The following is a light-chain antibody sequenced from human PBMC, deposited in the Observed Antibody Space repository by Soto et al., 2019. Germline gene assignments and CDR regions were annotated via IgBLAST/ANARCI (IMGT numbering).Light chain of an antibody. CDR2: DAS. J-gene: IGKJ2*01. CDR3: QQRSNWPPMYT. Sequence: EIVLTQSPATLSLSPGERATLSCRASQSVSSYLAWYQQKPGQAPRLLIYDASNRATGIPARFSGSGSGTDFILTIRRLEPEDFAVYYCQQRSNWPPMYTFGQGTKLEIK. CDR1: QSVSSY. V-gene: IGKV3-11*01.